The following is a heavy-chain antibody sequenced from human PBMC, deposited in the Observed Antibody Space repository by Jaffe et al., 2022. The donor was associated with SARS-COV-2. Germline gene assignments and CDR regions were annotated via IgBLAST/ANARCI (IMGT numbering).Heavy chain of an antibody. CDR3: AKPLYPGMATSSPRMCMDV. V-gene: IGHV3-23*01. J-gene: IGHJ6*02. CDR2: ISSSGGST. Sequence: EVQLLESGGGLVQPGGSLRLSCAASGFTFSSYAKSWVRQAPGKGLEWVSAISSSGGSTYYADSVKGRFTISRDNSKNTLYLQMNSLRAEDTAVYYCAKPLYPGMATSSPRMCMDVWGQGTTVIVSS. CDR1: GFTFSSYA. D-gene: IGHD5-12*01.